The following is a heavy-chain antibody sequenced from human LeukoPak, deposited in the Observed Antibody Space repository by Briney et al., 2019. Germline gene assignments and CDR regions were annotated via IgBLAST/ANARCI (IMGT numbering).Heavy chain of an antibody. D-gene: IGHD2/OR15-2a*01. Sequence: SETLSLTCTVSGGSISGYYWSWIRQPPGKGLEWIGNIYYTGSTSYNPSLKSRVTISVGTSKNQISLRLSSVTAADTAVYYCARLTPTTLSLYYYYMDVWGKGTTVTISS. V-gene: IGHV4-59*12. CDR1: GGSISGYY. J-gene: IGHJ6*03. CDR2: IYYTGST. CDR3: ARLTPTTLSLYYYYMDV.